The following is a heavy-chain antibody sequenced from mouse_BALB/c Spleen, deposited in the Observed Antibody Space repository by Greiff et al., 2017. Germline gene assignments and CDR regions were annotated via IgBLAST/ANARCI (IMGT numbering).Heavy chain of an antibody. V-gene: IGHV1-20*02. Sequence: EVQLQESGPELVKPGASVKISCKASGYSFTGYFMNWVMQSHGKSLEWIGRINPYNGDTFYNQKFKGKATLTVDKSSSAAHMELRSLASEDSAVYYCARSYYESYAMDYWGQGTSVTVSS. D-gene: IGHD1-1*01. J-gene: IGHJ4*01. CDR3: ARSYYESYAMDY. CDR1: GYSFTGYF. CDR2: INPYNGDT.